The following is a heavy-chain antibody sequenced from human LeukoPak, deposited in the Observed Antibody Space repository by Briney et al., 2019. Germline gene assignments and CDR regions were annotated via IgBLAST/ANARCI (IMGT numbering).Heavy chain of an antibody. CDR1: GPTFSSSA. V-gene: IGHV3-23*01. CDR3: AKLLAAAXTAY. CDR2: ISGSGSST. J-gene: IGHJ4*02. D-gene: IGHD2-21*01. Sequence: GPSLTLSCAASGPTFSSSAMSSVRQPPGKWREWVSSISGSGSSTYYADSVKGRFTISRDPSKNTVYLQMNSLRAEDTAVYYXAKLLAAAXTAYWGQGTLVTVS.